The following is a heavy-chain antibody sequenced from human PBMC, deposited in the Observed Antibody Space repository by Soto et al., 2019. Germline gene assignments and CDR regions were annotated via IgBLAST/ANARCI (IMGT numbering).Heavy chain of an antibody. J-gene: IGHJ4*02. CDR3: ARDIRGYSRAFDY. V-gene: IGHV4-61*01. CDR1: GDSVSSDNYY. D-gene: IGHD5-18*01. CDR2: IYSSGST. Sequence: KPSETLSLTCTVSGDSVSSDNYYWTWVRQPPGKGLEWIGYIYSSGSTNYNPSLKSRVTISLDTSSNQCSLKLTSVTAADTAVYYCARDIRGYSRAFDYWGQGTLVTVSS.